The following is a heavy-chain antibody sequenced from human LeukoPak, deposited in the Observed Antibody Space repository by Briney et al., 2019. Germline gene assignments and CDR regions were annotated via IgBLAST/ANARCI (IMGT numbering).Heavy chain of an antibody. CDR1: VGSMRRFC. J-gene: IGHJ4*02. Sequence: SETLSLTCSGTVGSMRRFCWSWIGQPPGKGLECIGYIHHSGSTNYNPSLGNRVTISVDTSKNQFSLKLTSVTAADTAVYYCASLGSYRSDYWGQGTLVTVAS. CDR2: IHHSGST. CDR3: ASLGSYRSDY. V-gene: IGHV4-59*01. D-gene: IGHD3-16*02.